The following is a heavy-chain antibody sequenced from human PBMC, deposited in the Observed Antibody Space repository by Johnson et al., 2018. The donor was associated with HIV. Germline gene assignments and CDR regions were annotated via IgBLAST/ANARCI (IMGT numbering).Heavy chain of an antibody. CDR3: GSLGDGHQKGAFEI. CDR1: GFTFSSYG. D-gene: IGHD3-16*01. J-gene: IGHJ3*02. Sequence: QVQLVESGGGVVQPGRSLRLSCAASGFTFSSYGMHWVRQAPGKGLEWVAVISYDGSNKYYADSVKGRLTISRDNAKRSLFLQMNSLRVEDTAVYFCGSLGDGHQKGAFEIWGHGTMVTVSS. V-gene: IGHV3-30*03. CDR2: ISYDGSNK.